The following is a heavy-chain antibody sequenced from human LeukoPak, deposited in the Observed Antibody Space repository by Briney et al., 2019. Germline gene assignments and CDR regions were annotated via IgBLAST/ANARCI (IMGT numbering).Heavy chain of an antibody. CDR2: ISTYGSTI. V-gene: IGHV3-48*04. Sequence: GGSLRLSCAASGFTFSSYSMNWVRQAPGKGLEWISYISTYGSTINYADSVKGRFTISRDNAKNSVYLQMDSLRAEDTAVYYCARGLYYFDYWGQGTLVTVSS. J-gene: IGHJ4*02. CDR3: ARGLYYFDY. CDR1: GFTFSSYS.